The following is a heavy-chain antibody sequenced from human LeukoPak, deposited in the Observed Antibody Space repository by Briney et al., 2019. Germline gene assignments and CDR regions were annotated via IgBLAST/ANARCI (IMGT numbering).Heavy chain of an antibody. Sequence: PGGSLRLSCATSGFTFSSYVMNWVRQAPGKGLEWVSSISGSGGSTYYADSVKGRFTISRDNSKNTLYLQMSSLRAEDTAVYYCAKGSSSDCINFWGQGTLVTVSS. CDR1: GFTFSSYV. CDR2: ISGSGGST. D-gene: IGHD6-19*01. CDR3: AKGSSSDCINF. V-gene: IGHV3-23*01. J-gene: IGHJ4*02.